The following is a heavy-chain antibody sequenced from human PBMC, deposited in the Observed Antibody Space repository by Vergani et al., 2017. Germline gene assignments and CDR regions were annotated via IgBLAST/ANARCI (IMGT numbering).Heavy chain of an antibody. V-gene: IGHV3-30-3*01. CDR2: ISSDGSNK. CDR3: ARDPYSSGWYQGFDY. D-gene: IGHD6-19*01. Sequence: QVQLVESGGDVVQPGRSLRLSCAASGYTFSSYAMHWVRQALGKGLEWVAVISSDGSNKYYADSVKGRFTISRENSKNTLYLQMNSLRAEDTAVYYCARDPYSSGWYQGFDYWGQGTLVTVSS. CDR1: GYTFSSYA. J-gene: IGHJ4*02.